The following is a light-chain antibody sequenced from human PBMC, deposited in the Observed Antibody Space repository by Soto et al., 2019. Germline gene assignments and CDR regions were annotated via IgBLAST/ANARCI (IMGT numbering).Light chain of an antibody. CDR3: QSYDSSLSGVV. J-gene: IGLJ2*01. CDR1: SSNIGADYD. V-gene: IGLV1-40*01. CDR2: GNN. Sequence: QSVLTQPPSVSGTPGQRVTISCTGSSSNIGADYDVHWYQQLPGTAPKLLIYGNNNRPSGVPERFSDSKSGTSASLAITGLQAEDEADYYCQSYDSSLSGVVFGGGTKLTVL.